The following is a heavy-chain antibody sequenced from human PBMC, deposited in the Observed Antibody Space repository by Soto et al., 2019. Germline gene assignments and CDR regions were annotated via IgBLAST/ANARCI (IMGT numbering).Heavy chain of an antibody. Sequence: EVQLLESGGRLVQPGGSLRLSCVASGFTFSSYAMSWVRQAPGKGLEWVSAISGSGGSTYYADSVKGRFTISRDNSKNTLYLQMNSLRAEDTAVYYCAKDPWLRAGYGMDVWGQGTTVTVSS. D-gene: IGHD5-12*01. J-gene: IGHJ6*02. CDR1: GFTFSSYA. CDR3: AKDPWLRAGYGMDV. CDR2: ISGSGGST. V-gene: IGHV3-23*01.